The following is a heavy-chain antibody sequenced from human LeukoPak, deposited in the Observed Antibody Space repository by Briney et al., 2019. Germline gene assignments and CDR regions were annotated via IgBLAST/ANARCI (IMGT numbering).Heavy chain of an antibody. CDR2: ISGSGGST. CDR3: AKGIGTSCYTPLDY. V-gene: IGHV3-23*01. CDR1: GFTFSSYA. D-gene: IGHD2-2*02. J-gene: IGHJ4*02. Sequence: GGSLRLSCAASGFTFSSYAMSWVRQAPGKGLEWVSAISGSGGSTYYADSVKGRFTISRDSSKNTLYLQMNSLRAEDTAVYYCAKGIGTSCYTPLDYWGQGTLVTVSS.